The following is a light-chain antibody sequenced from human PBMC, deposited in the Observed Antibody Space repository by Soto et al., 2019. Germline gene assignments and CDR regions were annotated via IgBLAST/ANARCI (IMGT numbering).Light chain of an antibody. Sequence: EIVLTQSPASLSVSQGERATLSCRASQSVSGNLAWYQQKPGQAPRLLIYGASTRATGIPARFSGSGSGTEFTLTISSLQSEDFAVYFCQQYNNWPYTFGQGTKVDNK. CDR2: GAS. V-gene: IGKV3-15*01. CDR1: QSVSGN. J-gene: IGKJ2*01. CDR3: QQYNNWPYT.